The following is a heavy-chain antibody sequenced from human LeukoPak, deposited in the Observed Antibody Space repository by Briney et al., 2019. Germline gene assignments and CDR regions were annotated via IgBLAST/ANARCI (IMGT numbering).Heavy chain of an antibody. D-gene: IGHD3-22*01. CDR1: GGSISSGGYY. Sequence: PSETLSLTCTVSGGSISSGGYYWSWIRQPPGKGLEWIAYIYYTGSTNYNPSLKSRVTISVDTSKNQFSLKLNSVTAADTAVYYCARVDDNNALDYWGRGTLVTVSS. CDR3: ARVDDNNALDY. V-gene: IGHV4-61*08. J-gene: IGHJ4*02. CDR2: IYYTGST.